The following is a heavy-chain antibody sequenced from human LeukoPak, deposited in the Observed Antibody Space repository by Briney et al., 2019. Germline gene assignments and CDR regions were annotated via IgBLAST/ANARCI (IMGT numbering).Heavy chain of an antibody. CDR2: IRQDGSVQ. J-gene: IGHJ6*02. Sequence: GGSLRLSCAASGFTFSSYWMSWVRQAPGKGLEWVANIRQDGSVQNYVDSVKGRFTFSRDNAKNSVYLQMNSLRAEDTAVYYCARDLYYNTGMDVWGQGTTVTVSS. V-gene: IGHV3-7*01. CDR3: ARDLYYNTGMDV. D-gene: IGHD3-22*01. CDR1: GFTFSSYW.